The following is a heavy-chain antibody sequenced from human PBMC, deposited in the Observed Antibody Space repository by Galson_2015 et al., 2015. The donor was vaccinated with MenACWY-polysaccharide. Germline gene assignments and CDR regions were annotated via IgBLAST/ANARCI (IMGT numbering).Heavy chain of an antibody. CDR1: GFTFSSYG. V-gene: IGHV3-30*18. CDR2: ISYDGSNK. CDR3: AKEALYYYYGMDV. J-gene: IGHJ6*02. Sequence: SLRLSCAASGFTFSSYGMHWVRQAPGKGLEWVAVISYDGSNKYYADSVKGQFTISRDNSKNTLYLQMNSLRAEDTAVYYCAKEALYYYYGMDVWGQGTTVTVSS.